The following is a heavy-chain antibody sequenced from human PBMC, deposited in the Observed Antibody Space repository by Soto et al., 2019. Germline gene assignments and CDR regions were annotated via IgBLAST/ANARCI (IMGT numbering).Heavy chain of an antibody. V-gene: IGHV4-34*01. CDR3: ARGKVAVDRSGFVY. J-gene: IGHJ4*02. Sequence: QVQLQQWGARLLKPSETLSLTCAVYGGSFSDYYWSWIRQPPGKGLEWSGEINHSGSTNYNPSLKRRVTRSVDTSKNQFSLKLSSVTAADTAVYYCARGKVAVDRSGFVYWGQGTLVTVSS. CDR2: INHSGST. D-gene: IGHD3-22*01. CDR1: GGSFSDYY.